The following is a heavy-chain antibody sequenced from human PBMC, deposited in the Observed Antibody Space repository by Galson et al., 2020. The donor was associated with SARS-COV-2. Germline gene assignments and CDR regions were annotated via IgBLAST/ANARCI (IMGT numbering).Heavy chain of an antibody. J-gene: IGHJ5*02. Sequence: GASLKISCKGSGYSFTSYWIGWVRQMPGKGLEWMGIIYPGDSDTRYSPSFQGQVTISADKSISTAYLQWSSLKASDTAMYYCARGSEGYDFWSGYYRSWFDPWGQGTLGAVSS. CDR3: ARGSEGYDFWSGYYRSWFDP. D-gene: IGHD3-3*01. CDR2: IYPGDSDT. V-gene: IGHV5-51*01. CDR1: GYSFTSYW.